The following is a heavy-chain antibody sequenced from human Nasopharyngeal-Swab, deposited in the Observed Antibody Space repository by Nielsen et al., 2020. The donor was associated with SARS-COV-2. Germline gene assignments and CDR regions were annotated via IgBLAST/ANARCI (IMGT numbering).Heavy chain of an antibody. CDR1: GDSVSSNSAA. CDR3: ARGKLLWFGELSWRVYYFDY. V-gene: IGHV6-1*01. D-gene: IGHD3-10*01. CDR2: TYYRSKWYN. Sequence: SETLSLTCAISGDSVSSNSAAWNWIRQSPSRGLEWLGRTYYRSKWYNDYAVSVKSRITINPDTSKNQFSLQLNSVTPEDTAVYYCARGKLLWFGELSWRVYYFDYWGQGTLVTVSS. J-gene: IGHJ4*02.